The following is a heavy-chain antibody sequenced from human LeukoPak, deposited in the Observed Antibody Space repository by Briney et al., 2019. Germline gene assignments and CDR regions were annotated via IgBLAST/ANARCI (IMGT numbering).Heavy chain of an antibody. CDR2: IYSGGGT. J-gene: IGHJ4*02. V-gene: IGHV4-39*01. CDR1: GGPISSSPYY. Sequence: PSETLSLTCSVSGGPISSSPYYWSWIRQPPGKGLEWIGQIYSGGGTIYNPSLKSRVTFSLDTSKKQLSLKLTSVTAADTAVYYCARHLSGSYSFDYWGQGTLVTVSS. CDR3: ARHLSGSYSFDY. D-gene: IGHD1-26*01.